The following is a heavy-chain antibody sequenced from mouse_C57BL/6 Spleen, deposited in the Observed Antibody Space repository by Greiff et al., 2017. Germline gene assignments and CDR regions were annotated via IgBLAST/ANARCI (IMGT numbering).Heavy chain of an antibody. V-gene: IGHV5-17*01. CDR2: ISSGSSTI. CDR1: GFTFRDYG. Sequence: EVKLMESGGGLVKPGGSLKLSCAASGFTFRDYGMHWVRQAPEKGLEWVAYISSGSSTIYYADTVKGRSTIARDNAKNTLFLQMTSLRSEDTAMYYCERNYDGYYEAMDYWGQGTSVTVSS. D-gene: IGHD2-3*01. CDR3: ERNYDGYYEAMDY. J-gene: IGHJ4*01.